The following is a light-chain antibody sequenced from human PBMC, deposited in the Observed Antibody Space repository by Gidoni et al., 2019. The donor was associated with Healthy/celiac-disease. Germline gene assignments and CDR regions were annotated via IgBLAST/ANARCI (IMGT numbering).Light chain of an antibody. CDR1: QSISSW. CDR3: QQYNSYSGGT. Sequence: DIQMTQSPSTLSASLGDRVTITCRASQSISSWLAWYQQKPGKAPKLLNYDASSLESGVPSRFSGSGSGTEFTLTISSLQPDDFATYYCQQYNSYSGGTFGQGTKVEIK. V-gene: IGKV1-5*01. J-gene: IGKJ1*01. CDR2: DAS.